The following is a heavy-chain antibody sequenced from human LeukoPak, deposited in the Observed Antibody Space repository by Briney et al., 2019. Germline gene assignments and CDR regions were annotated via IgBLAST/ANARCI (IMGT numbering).Heavy chain of an antibody. CDR1: GFTVSSNY. CDR3: ARDGEHAGGYFDY. D-gene: IGHD1/OR15-1a*01. J-gene: IGHJ4*02. Sequence: PGGSLRLSCAASGFTVSSNYMNWVRQAPGKGLEWVSLLYSGGNTYYADSVKGRFTISRDDSKNTLYLQMNSLRAEDTAVYYCARDGEHAGGYFDYWGQGTLVAVSS. CDR2: LYSGGNT. V-gene: IGHV3-66*01.